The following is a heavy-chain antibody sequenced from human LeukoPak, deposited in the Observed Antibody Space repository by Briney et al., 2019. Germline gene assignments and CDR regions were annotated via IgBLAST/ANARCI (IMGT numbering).Heavy chain of an antibody. CDR3: ARGSGGIGVAYSWFDP. D-gene: IGHD6-19*01. CDR1: GFTFSSYW. Sequence: GGSLTLSCAASGFTFSSYWMSCVRQAAGRVREWVANIKKDGSEKYYVDSVKGSFTISRDNAKNSLYLQMNSLRAEDTAVYYCARGSGGIGVAYSWFDPWGQGTLVTVSS. V-gene: IGHV3-7*01. CDR2: IKKDGSEK. J-gene: IGHJ5*02.